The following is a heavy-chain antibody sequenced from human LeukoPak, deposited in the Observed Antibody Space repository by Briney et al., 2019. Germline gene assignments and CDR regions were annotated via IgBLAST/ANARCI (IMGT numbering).Heavy chain of an antibody. Sequence: GGSLRLSCAASGFTFNTYSMNWVRQAPGKGLEWVSSISSRSSYYIYYADSVKGRFTISRGNSKNTLYLQMNSLRAEDTAVYYCARDASRYDFWRGPPDYWGQGTLVTVSS. V-gene: IGHV3-21*01. J-gene: IGHJ4*02. CDR1: GFTFNTYS. D-gene: IGHD3-3*01. CDR2: ISSRSSYYI. CDR3: ARDASRYDFWRGPPDY.